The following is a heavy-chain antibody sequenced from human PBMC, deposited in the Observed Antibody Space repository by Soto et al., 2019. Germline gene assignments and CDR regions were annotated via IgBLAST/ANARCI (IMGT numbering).Heavy chain of an antibody. CDR2: IIPILGIA. D-gene: IGHD1-20*01. CDR3: ARGGLNWNDANFDY. V-gene: IGHV1-69*02. Sequence: ASVKVSCKASRGTFSSYTISWVRQAPGQGLEWMGRIIPILGIANYAQKFQGRVTITADKYTSTAYMEQSSLRSEDTAVYYCARGGLNWNDANFDYWGQGTLVTVSS. J-gene: IGHJ4*02. CDR1: RGTFSSYT.